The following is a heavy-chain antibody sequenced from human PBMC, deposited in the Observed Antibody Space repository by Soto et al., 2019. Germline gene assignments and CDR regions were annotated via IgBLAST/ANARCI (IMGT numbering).Heavy chain of an antibody. Sequence: PGGSLRLSCRVSGFTFNNSGMHWVRHAPGKGLEWMAVISYDGSDKYYADSVKGRVIISRDNSKNTLNLEMNSLRAEDTAIYYCVKDRVPGAYGNYYGMDVWGQGTTVTVSS. CDR2: ISYDGSDK. J-gene: IGHJ6*02. CDR3: VKDRVPGAYGNYYGMDV. V-gene: IGHV3-30*18. CDR1: GFTFNNSG. D-gene: IGHD5-12*01.